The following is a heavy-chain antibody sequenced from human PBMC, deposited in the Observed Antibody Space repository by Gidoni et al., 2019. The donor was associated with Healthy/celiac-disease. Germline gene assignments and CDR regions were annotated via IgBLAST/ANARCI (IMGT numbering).Heavy chain of an antibody. D-gene: IGHD2-15*01. J-gene: IGHJ4*02. V-gene: IGHV3-30-3*01. CDR3: ARECSGGSCYGDY. CDR2: ISYDGSNK. CDR1: GFTFSSYA. Sequence: QVQLVESGGGVVQPGRSLRLSCAASGFTFSSYATHWVRQAPGKGLEWVAVISYDGSNKYYADSVKGRFTISRDNSKNTLYLQMNSLRAEDTAVYYCARECSGGSCYGDYWGQGTLVTVSS.